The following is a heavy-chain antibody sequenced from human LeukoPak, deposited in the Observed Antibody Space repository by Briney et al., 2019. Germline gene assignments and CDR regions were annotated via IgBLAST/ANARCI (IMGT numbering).Heavy chain of an antibody. V-gene: IGHV3-30*02. Sequence: GGSLRLSCAASRFTFSGYGMHWVRQAPGKGLEWVAFIRNDGSNKYYAGSMKGRFTISRDNSKNTLYLQINSLRTEDTAIYYCAKDDILTGYSLDYWGQGTLVTVSS. CDR2: IRNDGSNK. J-gene: IGHJ4*02. CDR3: AKDDILTGYSLDY. D-gene: IGHD3-9*01. CDR1: RFTFSGYG.